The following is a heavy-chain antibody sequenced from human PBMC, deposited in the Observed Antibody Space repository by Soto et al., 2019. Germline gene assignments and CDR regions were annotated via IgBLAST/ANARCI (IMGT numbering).Heavy chain of an antibody. D-gene: IGHD3-10*01. CDR1: GYSFTSYW. CDR2: IYPGDSDT. Sequence: LGESLKISCKGSGYSFTSYWIGWVRQMPGKGLEWMGIIYPGDSDTRYSPSFQGQVTISADKSISTAYLQWSSLKASDTAMYYCARQYGSGSFYYYGMDVWGQGTTVTVSS. J-gene: IGHJ6*02. V-gene: IGHV5-51*01. CDR3: ARQYGSGSFYYYGMDV.